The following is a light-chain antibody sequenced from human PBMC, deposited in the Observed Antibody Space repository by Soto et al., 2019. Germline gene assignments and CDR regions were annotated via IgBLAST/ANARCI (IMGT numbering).Light chain of an antibody. J-gene: IGKJ5*01. CDR2: DTS. V-gene: IGKV3-11*01. CDR1: QSVSSS. CDR3: QQRYNWPPIT. Sequence: EILLTQSPATLSLSPGERATLSCRASQSVSSSLAWYQQKPGQAPRLLIYDTSNRPTGVPARFSGSGSGTDFTLTISSLEPEDFAVYYCQQRYNWPPITFGQGTRLEIK.